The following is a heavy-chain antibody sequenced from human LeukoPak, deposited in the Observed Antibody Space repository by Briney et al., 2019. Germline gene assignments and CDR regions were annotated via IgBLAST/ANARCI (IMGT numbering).Heavy chain of an antibody. D-gene: IGHD3-22*01. CDR2: ISGSGGST. CDR3: AKDREMNYYDSSGYCDY. Sequence: GGSLRLSCAASGFSFSSCAMNWVRQAPGKGLEWVSVISGSGGSTYYADSVKGRFTISRDNSKNTLYLQMNSLRVEDTAVYYCAKDREMNYYDSSGYCDYWGQGTLVTVSS. V-gene: IGHV3-23*01. J-gene: IGHJ4*02. CDR1: GFSFSSCA.